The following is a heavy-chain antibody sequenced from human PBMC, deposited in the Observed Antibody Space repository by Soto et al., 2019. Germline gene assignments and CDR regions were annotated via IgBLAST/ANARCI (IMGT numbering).Heavy chain of an antibody. J-gene: IGHJ3*02. CDR3: ARGLGGGRNAFDI. Sequence: EVQLVESGGGLVQPGGSLRLSGAASGFPFSSFIMNWVRQAPGKGLEWVSYISSSSSNIYYADSVKGRFTISRDNPKNSLYLQMNSLRDEDTAVYYCARGLGGGRNAFDIWGQGTMVTVSS. CDR2: ISSSSSNI. CDR1: GFPFSSFI. D-gene: IGHD2-15*01. V-gene: IGHV3-48*02.